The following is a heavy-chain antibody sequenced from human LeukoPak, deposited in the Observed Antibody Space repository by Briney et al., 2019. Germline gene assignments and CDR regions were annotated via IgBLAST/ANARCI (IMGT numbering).Heavy chain of an antibody. CDR1: GFTISDYY. CDR3: AREYYDILTGPDPNWFDP. J-gene: IGHJ5*02. V-gene: IGHV3-11*05. CDR2: ISSSSSYT. Sequence: PGGSLRLSCAASGFTISDYYMSWIRQAPGKGLEWVSYISSSSSYTNYADSVKGRFTISRDNAKNSLYLQMNSLRAEDTAVYYCAREYYDILTGPDPNWFDPWGQGTLVTVSS. D-gene: IGHD3-9*01.